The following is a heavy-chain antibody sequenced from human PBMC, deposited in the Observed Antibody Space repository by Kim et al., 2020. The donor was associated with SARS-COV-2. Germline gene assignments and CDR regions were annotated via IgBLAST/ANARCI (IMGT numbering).Heavy chain of an antibody. CDR3: ARSEFAAMASDAFDI. J-gene: IGHJ3*02. CDR2: ISYDGSNK. CDR1: GFTFSSYA. Sequence: GGSLRLSCAASGFTFSSYAMHWVRQAPGKGLEWVAVISYDGSNKYYADSVKGRFTISRDNSKNTLYLQMNSLRAEDTAVYYCARSEFAAMASDAFDIWGQGTMVTVSS. V-gene: IGHV3-30*04. D-gene: IGHD5-18*01.